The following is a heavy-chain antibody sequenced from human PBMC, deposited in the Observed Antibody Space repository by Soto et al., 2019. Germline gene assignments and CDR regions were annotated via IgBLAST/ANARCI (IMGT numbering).Heavy chain of an antibody. V-gene: IGHV3-23*01. Sequence: EVQLLESGGGLVQPGGSLRLSCATSGIMFSGYALSWVRQAPGKGLEWVSGLTVGGRDTSYAASVDGRFPVSGDSSSGTLYLHMNYLRADATAVYYCATDRFCAGGSCRTRVYWGLGTLVTVSS. CDR1: GIMFSGYA. D-gene: IGHD2-15*01. CDR3: ATDRFCAGGSCRTRVY. J-gene: IGHJ4*02. CDR2: LTVGGRDT.